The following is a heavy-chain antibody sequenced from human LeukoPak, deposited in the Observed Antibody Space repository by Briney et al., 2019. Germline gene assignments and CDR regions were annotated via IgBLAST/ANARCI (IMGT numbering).Heavy chain of an antibody. V-gene: IGHV1-69*06. J-gene: IGHJ4*02. D-gene: IGHD3-16*02. CDR2: IIPIFGTA. CDR3: AREYLYDYVWGSYRWRGFDY. CDR1: GDTFSSYA. Sequence: SVKVSRKASGDTFSSYAISWVRQAPGQGLEWMGGIIPIFGTANYAQKFQGRVTITADKSTSTAYMELSSLRSEDTAVYYCAREYLYDYVWGSYRWRGFDYWGQGTLVTVSS.